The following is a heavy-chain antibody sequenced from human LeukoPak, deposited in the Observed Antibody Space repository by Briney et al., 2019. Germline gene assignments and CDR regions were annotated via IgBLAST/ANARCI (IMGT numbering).Heavy chain of an antibody. CDR2: ISSGGGSI. CDR1: EFTFSSYA. D-gene: IGHD6-6*01. CDR3: ASSPLAARPKLDY. Sequence: PGGSLRLSCAASEFTFSSYAMNWVRQAPGKRPEWVSGISSGGGSIYYADSVKGRFTISRDNSKNTLYLQMNSLRAEDTAVYYCASSPLAARPKLDYWGQGTLVTVSS. V-gene: IGHV3-23*01. J-gene: IGHJ4*02.